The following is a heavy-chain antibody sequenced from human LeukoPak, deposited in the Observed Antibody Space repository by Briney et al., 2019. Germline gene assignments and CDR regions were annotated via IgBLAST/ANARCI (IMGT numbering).Heavy chain of an antibody. V-gene: IGHV3-15*01. J-gene: IGHJ4*02. D-gene: IGHD6-19*01. CDR3: ARNSGWYGVS. CDR2: IKSKTDGGTT. CDR1: GFTFSNAW. Sequence: GGSLRLSCAASGFTFSNAWMSWVRQAPGKGLEWVGRIKSKTDGGTTDYAAPVKGRFTISRHDSKNTLFLQMNSLKTEDTAVYYCARNSGWYGVSWGQGTLVTVSS.